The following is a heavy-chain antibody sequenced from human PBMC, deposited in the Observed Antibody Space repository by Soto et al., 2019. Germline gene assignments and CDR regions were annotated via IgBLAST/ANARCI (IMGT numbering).Heavy chain of an antibody. Sequence: SETLSLTCAVYGGSFSGYYWSWIRQPPGKGLEWIGEINHSGSTNYNPSLKSRVTISVDTSKNQFSLKLSSVTAADTAVYYCARGKRHYYGSGDAAPFDYWGQGTLVTVSS. V-gene: IGHV4-34*01. CDR2: INHSGST. CDR1: GGSFSGYY. J-gene: IGHJ4*02. CDR3: ARGKRHYYGSGDAAPFDY. D-gene: IGHD3-10*01.